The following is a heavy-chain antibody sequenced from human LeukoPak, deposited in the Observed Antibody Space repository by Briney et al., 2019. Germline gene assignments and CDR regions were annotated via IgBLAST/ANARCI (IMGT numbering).Heavy chain of an antibody. CDR3: AKERCSSTSCSPRRLYYGMDV. J-gene: IGHJ6*04. Sequence: GGSLRLSCAASGFTFSGYAMSWVCDAPGEGLEWGSAISGIGGSTYNVDPVKRRFTISRENSKNTLYLQMNSLRAEDTAVYYCAKERCSSTSCSPRRLYYGMDVWGKGTTVTVSS. CDR1: GFTFSGYA. CDR2: ISGIGGST. V-gene: IGHV3-23*01. D-gene: IGHD2-2*01.